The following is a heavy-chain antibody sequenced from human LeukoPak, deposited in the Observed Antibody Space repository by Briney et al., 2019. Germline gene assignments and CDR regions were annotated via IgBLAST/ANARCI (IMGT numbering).Heavy chain of an antibody. CDR3: AKGSRRQPGGSFKDRSYYYYYMDV. V-gene: IGHV3-23*01. CDR1: GLTFSSYA. Sequence: PGGSLRLSCAASGLTFSSYAMSWVRQAPGKGLEWVSAISGSGGSTYYADSVKGRFTISRDNSKNTLYLQMNSLRAEDTAVYYCAKGSRRQPGGSFKDRSYYYYYMDVWGKGTTVTVSS. CDR2: ISGSGGST. D-gene: IGHD2-15*01. J-gene: IGHJ6*03.